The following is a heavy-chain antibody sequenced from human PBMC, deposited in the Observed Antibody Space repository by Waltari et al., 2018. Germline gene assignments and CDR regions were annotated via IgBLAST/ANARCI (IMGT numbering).Heavy chain of an antibody. V-gene: IGHV3-30*18. Sequence: QVQLVESGGGVVQPGRSLRLSCAASGFTFSSYGMHWVRQAPGKGLEWVAVIWYDGSNKYYAESVKGRFTISRDNSKNTLYLQMNSLRAEDTAMYYCAKEYYYDSSGYYPYFDYWGQGTLVTVSS. J-gene: IGHJ4*02. CDR2: IWYDGSNK. CDR3: AKEYYYDSSGYYPYFDY. CDR1: GFTFSSYG. D-gene: IGHD3-22*01.